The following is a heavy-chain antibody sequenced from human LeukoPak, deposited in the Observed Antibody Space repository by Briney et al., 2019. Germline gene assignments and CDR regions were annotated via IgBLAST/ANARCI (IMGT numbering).Heavy chain of an antibody. Sequence: SVNVSCKASGGTFSSYAISWVRQAPGQGLEWMGGIIPIFGTANYAQKFQGRVTITADESTSTAYMELSSLRSEDTAVYYCARGTPYSSSYYYYGMDVWGQGTTVTVSS. CDR3: ARGTPYSSSYYYYGMDV. CDR1: GGTFSSYA. J-gene: IGHJ6*02. D-gene: IGHD6-6*01. CDR2: IIPIFGTA. V-gene: IGHV1-69*13.